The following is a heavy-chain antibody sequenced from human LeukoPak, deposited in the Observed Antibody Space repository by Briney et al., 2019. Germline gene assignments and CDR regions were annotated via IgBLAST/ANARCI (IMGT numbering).Heavy chain of an antibody. CDR2: IWYVGSNK. Sequence: GGSLRLSCAASGFTFRNYGMHWVRQAPGKGLEWVALIWYVGSNKYYADSVKGRFTISRDNSKNMLYLQMNSLRTEDTAVYYCATLRSDSGGWYYFDYWGQGTLVTVSS. V-gene: IGHV3-30*02. CDR1: GFTFRNYG. J-gene: IGHJ4*02. D-gene: IGHD6-19*01. CDR3: ATLRSDSGGWYYFDY.